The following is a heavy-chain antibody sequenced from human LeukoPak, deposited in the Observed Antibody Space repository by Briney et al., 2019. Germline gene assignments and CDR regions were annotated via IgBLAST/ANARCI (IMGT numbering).Heavy chain of an antibody. J-gene: IGHJ4*02. Sequence: SETLSLTCTVSGDSISSSNSYWAWIRQPPGKGLEWIGSIYYSGNTYYNASLKSRVTIFVDTSKNQFSLKVTSVTAADTAVYYCARVNSWDYGFDYWGQGTLVTVSS. CDR1: GDSISSSNSY. CDR2: IYYSGNT. V-gene: IGHV4-39*07. D-gene: IGHD4-17*01. CDR3: ARVNSWDYGFDY.